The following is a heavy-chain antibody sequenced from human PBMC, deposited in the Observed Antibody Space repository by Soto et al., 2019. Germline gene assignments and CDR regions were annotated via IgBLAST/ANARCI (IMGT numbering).Heavy chain of an antibody. CDR1: GFSLSNVRMG. J-gene: IGHJ6*02. CDR3: ARVDIRAYAMDA. Sequence: QVALKESGPVLVKPTETLTLTCTVSGFSLSNVRMGVSWIRQPPGRALEWLAHIFSNDDKSYSTSLQSRLTISKDTSKSQVVLTMTNMDTVDTATYYGARVDIRAYAMDAWGQGTTFTVSS. V-gene: IGHV2-26*01. CDR2: IFSNDDK.